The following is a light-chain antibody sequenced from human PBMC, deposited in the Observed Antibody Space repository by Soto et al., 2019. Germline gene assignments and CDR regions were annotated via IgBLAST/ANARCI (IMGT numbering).Light chain of an antibody. CDR2: EVY. CDR1: SNDVGGYDY. J-gene: IGLJ1*01. Sequence: SARTQPSSVCWSPAHSIAIACTGSSNDVGGYDYVSWYQQHPGKAPKLIIFEVYNRPSGVSNRFSGSKSGNRASLTISGVQAEDEADYFCSSYTTSSTLNVFGTGTKVTVL. CDR3: SSYTTSSTLNV. V-gene: IGLV2-14*01.